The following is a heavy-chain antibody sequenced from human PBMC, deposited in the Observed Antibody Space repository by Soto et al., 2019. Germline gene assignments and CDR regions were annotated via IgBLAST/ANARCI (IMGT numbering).Heavy chain of an antibody. CDR2: VSHDGRNT. Sequence: VQLVESGGGVVQPGRSLRLSCAASGFTFSDYAMHWVRQAPGKGLEWVAVVSHDGRNTHYADSVKGRFTISRDSSKNKGSLVMASQGAEDTAVYYCAKGGRQWVVRSDFNYWGQGAVVTVCS. J-gene: IGHJ4*02. V-gene: IGHV3-30*18. CDR1: GFTFSDYA. CDR3: AKGGRQWVVRSDFNY. D-gene: IGHD6-19*01.